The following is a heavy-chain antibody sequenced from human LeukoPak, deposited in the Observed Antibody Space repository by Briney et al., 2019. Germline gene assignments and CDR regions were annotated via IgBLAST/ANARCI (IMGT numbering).Heavy chain of an antibody. V-gene: IGHV1-18*04. D-gene: IGHD3-3*01. J-gene: IGHJ4*02. Sequence: GASVKVSCKASGYTFTGNHMHWVRQAPGQGLEWMGWISAYNGNTNYAQKLQGRVTMTTDTSTSTAYMELRSLRSDDTAVYYCARVTELRFLADYWGQGTLVTVSS. CDR1: GYTFTGNH. CDR2: ISAYNGNT. CDR3: ARVTELRFLADY.